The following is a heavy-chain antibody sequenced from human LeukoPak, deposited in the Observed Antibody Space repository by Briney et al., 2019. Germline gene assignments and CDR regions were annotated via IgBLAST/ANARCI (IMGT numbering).Heavy chain of an antibody. V-gene: IGHV3-74*01. CDR2: IHRDGGMT. D-gene: IGHD2-15*01. J-gene: IGHJ6*03. CDR1: GFTFTGNS. Sequence: GGSRRLSCAASGFTFTGNSMHWVRQGPGKGLVWVARIHRDGGMTRYADSVEGRFTISRDNAKNTLYLQMNSLRAEDTAIYYCVRETGTIGYYMDVWGKGTTVTVSS. CDR3: VRETGTIGYYMDV.